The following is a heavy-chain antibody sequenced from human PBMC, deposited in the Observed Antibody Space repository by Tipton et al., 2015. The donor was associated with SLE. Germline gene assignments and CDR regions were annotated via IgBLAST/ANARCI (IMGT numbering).Heavy chain of an antibody. D-gene: IGHD3-16*02. CDR3: TKNTGPLDRCIGY. CDR1: GFTFSSYG. CDR2: ISGSGGST. Sequence: SLRLSCAASGFTFSSYGMSWVRQAPGKGLEWVSGISGSGGSTYYADSVKGRLTISRDNSKNTLYLQMNSLRDEDTALYYCTKNTGPLDRCIGYWGQGTLSTVSS. V-gene: IGHV3-23*01. J-gene: IGHJ4*02.